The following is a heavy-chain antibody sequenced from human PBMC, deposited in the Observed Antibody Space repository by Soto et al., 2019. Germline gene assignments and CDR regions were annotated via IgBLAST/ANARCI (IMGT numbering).Heavy chain of an antibody. V-gene: IGHV1-2*04. CDR2: INPNSGGT. J-gene: IGHJ3*02. CDR3: ARVYHGDAFDI. CDR1: GYTFTGYY. Sequence: ASVKVSCKASGYTFTGYYMHWVRQAPGQGLEWMGWINPNSGGTNYAQKFQGWVTMTRDTSISTAYMELSRLRSDDTTVYYCARVYHGDAFDIWGQGTMVTVSS.